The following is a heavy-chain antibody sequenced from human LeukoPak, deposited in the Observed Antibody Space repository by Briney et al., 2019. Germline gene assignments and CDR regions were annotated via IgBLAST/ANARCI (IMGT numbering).Heavy chain of an antibody. CDR2: MNPNSGNT. CDR1: GYTFTSYG. V-gene: IGHV1-8*03. Sequence: ASVKVSCKASGYTFTSYGISWVRQATGQGLEWMGWMNPNSGNTGYAQKFQGRVTITRNTSISTAYMELSSLRSEDTAVYYCARGGIVGALGDYWGQGTLVTVSS. CDR3: ARGGIVGALGDY. J-gene: IGHJ4*02. D-gene: IGHD1-26*01.